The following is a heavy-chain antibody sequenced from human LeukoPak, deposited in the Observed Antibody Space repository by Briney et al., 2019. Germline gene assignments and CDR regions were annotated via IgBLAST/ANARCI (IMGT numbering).Heavy chain of an antibody. CDR1: GFTFSSYG. CDR2: ISYDGSNK. D-gene: IGHD1-26*01. V-gene: IGHV3-30*18. CDR3: AKEEGIVGATSYYYGMDV. J-gene: IGHJ6*02. Sequence: GRSLRLSCAASGFTFSSYGMHWVRQAPGKGLEWVAVISYDGSNKYYAGSVKGRFTISRDNSKNTLYLQMNSLRAEDTAVYYCAKEEGIVGATSYYYGMDVWGQGTTDTVSS.